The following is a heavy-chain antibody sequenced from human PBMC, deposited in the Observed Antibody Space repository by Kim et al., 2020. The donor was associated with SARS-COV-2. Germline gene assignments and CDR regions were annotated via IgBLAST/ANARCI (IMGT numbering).Heavy chain of an antibody. V-gene: IGHV3-53*01. CDR1: GFTVSSNY. CDR2: IYSGGST. D-gene: IGHD3-3*01. CDR3: ARLYYDFWSGYYD. Sequence: GGSLRLSCAASGFTVSSNYMSWVRQAPGKGLEWVSVIYSGGSTYYADSVKGRFTISRDNSKNTLYLQMNSLRAEDTAVYYCARLYYDFWSGYYDWGQGTLVTVSS. J-gene: IGHJ4*02.